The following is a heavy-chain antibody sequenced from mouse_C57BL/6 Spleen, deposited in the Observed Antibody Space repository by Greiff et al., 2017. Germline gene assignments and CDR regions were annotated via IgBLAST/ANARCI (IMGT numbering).Heavy chain of an antibody. CDR3: TSLITTVVAIDV. CDR1: GFTFSNYW. J-gene: IGHJ1*03. D-gene: IGHD1-1*01. Sequence: DVMLVESGGGLVQPGGSMKLSCVASGFTFSNYWMNWVRQSPEKGLEWVAQIRLKSDYYATHYAVSVKGRFTISREDSKSSVYLQMNNLRAEDNGMYYYTSLITTVVAIDVWGTGTTVTVSA. CDR2: IRLKSDYYAT. V-gene: IGHV6-3*01.